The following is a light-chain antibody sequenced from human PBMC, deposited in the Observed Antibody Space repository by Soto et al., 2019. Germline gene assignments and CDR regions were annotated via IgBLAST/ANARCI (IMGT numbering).Light chain of an antibody. CDR1: SSDIGRYNY. J-gene: IGLJ1*01. V-gene: IGLV2-14*03. CDR2: DVN. Sequence: QSALTQPASVSGSPGQPITVSCAGTSSDIGRYNYVSWYQQHPGKVPKLIIYDVNKRPSGISNRFSGSKSGNTASLTISGLQAEDEADYYYSSYTTRNSYVFGTGTKLTVL. CDR3: SSYTTRNSYV.